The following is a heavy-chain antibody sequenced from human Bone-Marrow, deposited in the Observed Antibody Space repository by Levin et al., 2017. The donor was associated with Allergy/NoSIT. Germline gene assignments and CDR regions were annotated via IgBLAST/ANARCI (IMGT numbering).Heavy chain of an antibody. CDR3: ARDPVTGDPTKFDY. CDR1: GFTFSLYG. CDR2: ISYDGSQQ. J-gene: IGHJ4*02. V-gene: IGHV3-33*01. D-gene: IGHD1-20*01. Sequence: PGGSLRLSCAASGFTFSLYGMHWVRQAPGTGLEWVAFISYDGSQQNYADSVKGRFIISRDNPKNTVRLQMNTLRVEDTALYYCARDPVTGDPTKFDYWGQGALVTVSS.